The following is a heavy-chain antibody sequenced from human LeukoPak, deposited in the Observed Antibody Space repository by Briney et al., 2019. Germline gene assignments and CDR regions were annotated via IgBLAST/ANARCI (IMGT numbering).Heavy chain of an antibody. CDR2: ISGSGSYI. V-gene: IGHV3-21*01. CDR1: GFTFSNYS. CDR3: ARAEALKYRDFDY. D-gene: IGHD5-12*01. J-gene: IGHJ4*02. Sequence: GGTLRLSCAASGFTFSNYSMNWVRQAPGKGLEWVSSISGSGSYIYYADSVKGRFTISRDNARNSLYLQMNSLRAEDTAIYYCARAEALKYRDFDYWGQGTLVTLST.